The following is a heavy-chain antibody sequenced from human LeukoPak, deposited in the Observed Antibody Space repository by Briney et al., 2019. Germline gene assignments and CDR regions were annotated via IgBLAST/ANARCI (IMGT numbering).Heavy chain of an antibody. J-gene: IGHJ4*02. CDR2: ISGSGGST. Sequence: GGSLRLSCAASGFTFSSYAMSRVRQAPGKGLEWVSAISGSGGSTYYADSVKGRFTISRDNSKNTLYLQMNSLRAEDTAAYYCAKDEFSTSGLFDYWGQGTLVTVSS. V-gene: IGHV3-23*01. D-gene: IGHD2/OR15-2a*01. CDR3: AKDEFSTSGLFDY. CDR1: GFTFSSYA.